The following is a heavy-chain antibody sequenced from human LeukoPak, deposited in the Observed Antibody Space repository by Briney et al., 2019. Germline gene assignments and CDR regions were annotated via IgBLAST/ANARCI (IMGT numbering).Heavy chain of an antibody. CDR1: GGSFSVYY. CDR3: AREVVGTTNYYYGMDV. D-gene: IGHD1-26*01. CDR2: INHSGST. V-gene: IGHV4-34*01. Sequence: SETLSLTCAVYGGSFSVYYWSWIRQPPGKGLEWIGEINHSGSTNYNPSLKSRVTMSVDTSKNQFSLKLSSVTAADTAVYYCAREVVGTTNYYYGMDVWGQGTTVTVSS. J-gene: IGHJ6*02.